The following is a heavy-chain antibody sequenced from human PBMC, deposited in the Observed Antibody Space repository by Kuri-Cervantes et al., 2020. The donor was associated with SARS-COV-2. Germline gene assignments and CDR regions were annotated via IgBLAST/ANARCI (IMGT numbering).Heavy chain of an antibody. CDR1: GGSISSSSYY. CDR3: ARVDV. V-gene: IGHV4-39*07. CDR2: IYYSGST. Sequence: ESLKISCTVSGGSISSSSYYWGWIRQPPGKGLEWIGSIYYSGSTYYNPSLKSRVTISVDTSKNQFSLKLSSVTAADTAVYYCARVDVWGEGTTVTVSS. J-gene: IGHJ6*04.